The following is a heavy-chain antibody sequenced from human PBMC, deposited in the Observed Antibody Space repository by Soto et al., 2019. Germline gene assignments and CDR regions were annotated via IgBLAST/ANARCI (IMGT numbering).Heavy chain of an antibody. CDR1: GFTFNNLW. D-gene: IGHD3-16*01. CDR3: TEGGHVDD. Sequence: EVQLVQSGGGLVQPGGSLRLSCAASGFTFNNLWMTWVRQAPGKGLEWVANINQDGSEIHHVDSVEGRFTIARDNAKDSLYLKMDSLGAGGTGVYYWTEGGHVDDWGQGTLVTVAS. CDR2: INQDGSEI. J-gene: IGHJ4*02. V-gene: IGHV3-7*01.